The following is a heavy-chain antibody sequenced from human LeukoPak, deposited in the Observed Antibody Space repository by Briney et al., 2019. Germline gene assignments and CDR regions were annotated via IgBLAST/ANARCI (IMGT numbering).Heavy chain of an antibody. D-gene: IGHD2-2*02. Sequence: PGGSLRLSCAASGFTFSNAWMSWVRQAPGKGLEWVGRIKSKTDGGTTDYAAPVKGRFTISRDDSKNTLYLQMNSLKTEDTAVYYCTTYPRYCSSTSCYSLQFDYWGQGTLVTVSS. J-gene: IGHJ4*02. V-gene: IGHV3-15*01. CDR3: TTYPRYCSSTSCYSLQFDY. CDR2: IKSKTDGGTT. CDR1: GFTFSNAW.